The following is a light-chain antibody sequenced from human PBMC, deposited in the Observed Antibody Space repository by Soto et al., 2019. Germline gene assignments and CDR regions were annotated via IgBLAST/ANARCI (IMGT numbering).Light chain of an antibody. CDR2: AAS. Sequence: DIQMTQSPSSLSASVGDRVTITCRASQSISIYLKWYQQKPGKAPKLLIYAASSLQSGVPSRFSGSGSETHFTFTISSLQPEDFATYYCQQSYSTPRTFGQGTKVEIK. J-gene: IGKJ1*01. CDR3: QQSYSTPRT. V-gene: IGKV1-39*01. CDR1: QSISIY.